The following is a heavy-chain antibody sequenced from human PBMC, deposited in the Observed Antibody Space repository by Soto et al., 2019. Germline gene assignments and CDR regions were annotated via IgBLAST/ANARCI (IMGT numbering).Heavy chain of an antibody. V-gene: IGHV1-69*06. Sequence: SVKVSCKASGGTFSSYAISWVRQAPGQGLEWMGGIIPIFGTANYAQKFQGRVTITADKSTSTAYMELSSLRSEDTAVYYCAIRIGLRRIFGVAPLNNWFNPWGQGTLVTVSS. D-gene: IGHD3-3*01. CDR1: GGTFSSYA. CDR3: AIRIGLRRIFGVAPLNNWFNP. J-gene: IGHJ5*02. CDR2: IIPIFGTA.